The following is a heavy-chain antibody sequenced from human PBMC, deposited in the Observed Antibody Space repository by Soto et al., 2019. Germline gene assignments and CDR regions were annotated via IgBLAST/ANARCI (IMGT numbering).Heavy chain of an antibody. J-gene: IGHJ4*02. Sequence: LRLSCAAFGFTFSSYSMHWVRQAPGKGLEWVAVISYDGSNKYYADSEKGRFTISRDNSKNTLYLQMNSLTPEDTAVYYCARVYSSLDYGIDYWGQGTLVTVSS. CDR1: GFTFSSYS. CDR3: ARVYSSLDYGIDY. D-gene: IGHD6-6*01. CDR2: ISYDGSNK. V-gene: IGHV3-30-3*01.